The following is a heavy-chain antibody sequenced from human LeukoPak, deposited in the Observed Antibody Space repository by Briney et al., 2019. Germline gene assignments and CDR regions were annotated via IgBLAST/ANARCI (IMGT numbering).Heavy chain of an antibody. J-gene: IGHJ4*02. D-gene: IGHD2-8*01. CDR2: IIPIFGTA. Sequence: ASVKVSCKASGGTFSSYAISWVRQAPGQGLEWMGRIIPIFGTANYAQKFQGRVTITTDESTSTAYMELSSLRSEDTAVYYCARDCTNGVCYSPVYFDYWGQGTLVTLSS. CDR3: ARDCTNGVCYSPVYFDY. CDR1: GGTFSSYA. V-gene: IGHV1-69*05.